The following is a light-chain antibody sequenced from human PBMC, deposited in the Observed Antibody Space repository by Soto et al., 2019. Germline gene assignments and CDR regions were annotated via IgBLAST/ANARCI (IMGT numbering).Light chain of an antibody. Sequence: QSVLTQPPSVSAAPGQKVTISCFGSNSNIGRNYVSWYQQLPGTAPKLLIYGNNNRHSGITDRISGSKSGTSATLGITGLQPGDEADYYGATRDNTLSLEVFGGGTKLTVL. J-gene: IGLJ3*02. CDR1: NSNIGRNY. CDR2: GNN. V-gene: IGLV1-51*01. CDR3: ATRDNTLSLEV.